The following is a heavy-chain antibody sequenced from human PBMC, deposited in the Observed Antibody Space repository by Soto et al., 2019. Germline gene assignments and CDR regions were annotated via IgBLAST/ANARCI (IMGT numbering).Heavy chain of an antibody. D-gene: IGHD1-1*01. CDR1: GGSISSSSYY. Sequence: SETLSLTCTVSGGSISSSSYYWGWIRQPPGKGLEWIGSIYYSGSTYYNPSLKSRVTISVDTSKNQFSLKVSSVTAADTAVYYCASPTPGPTNTPYSFHPGGQETLVTVPS. V-gene: IGHV4-39*01. CDR2: IYYSGST. CDR3: ASPTPGPTNTPYSFHP. J-gene: IGHJ5*02.